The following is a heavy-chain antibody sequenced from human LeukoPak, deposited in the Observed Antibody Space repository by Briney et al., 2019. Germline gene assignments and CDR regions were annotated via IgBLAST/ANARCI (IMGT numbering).Heavy chain of an antibody. CDR1: SGSISSSSYY. CDR3: ANSRVNYNWNPFDY. Sequence: EASETLSLTCTVSSGSISSSSYYWGWIRQPPGKGLEWIGSIYYSGSTYYNPSLKSRVTISVDTSKNQFSLKLSSVTAADTAVYYCANSRVNYNWNPFDYWGQGTLVTVSS. D-gene: IGHD1-20*01. J-gene: IGHJ4*02. CDR2: IYYSGST. V-gene: IGHV4-39*01.